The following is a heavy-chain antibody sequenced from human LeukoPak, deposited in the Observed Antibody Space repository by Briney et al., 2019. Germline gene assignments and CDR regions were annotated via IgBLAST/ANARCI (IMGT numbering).Heavy chain of an antibody. D-gene: IGHD4-17*01. CDR1: GGSISPYY. J-gene: IGHJ6*02. CDR2: THYSGST. Sequence: SETLSLTCTVSGGSISPYYWSWIRQPPGKGLEWIGYTHYSGSTNYNPSLKSRVTISIDTSKNRISLKLSSVAAADTAVYYCARGSGEYYYYGMDVWGQGTTVTVSS. CDR3: ARGSGEYYYYGMDV. V-gene: IGHV4-59*08.